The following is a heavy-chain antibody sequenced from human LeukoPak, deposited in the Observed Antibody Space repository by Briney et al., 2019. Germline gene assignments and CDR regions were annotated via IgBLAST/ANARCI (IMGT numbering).Heavy chain of an antibody. D-gene: IGHD3/OR15-3a*01. Sequence: GGSLRLSCAASGFIFSGYYMSWIRQAPGKGLEWVSYISGSGSDITYADSVKGRFTIPRDNAKDSLYLQMNSLRAEDTAVYYCGTHAGRTGSDDWGQGTLVTVSS. CDR3: GTHAGRTGSDD. CDR1: GFIFSGYY. J-gene: IGHJ4*02. V-gene: IGHV3-11*01. CDR2: ISGSGSDI.